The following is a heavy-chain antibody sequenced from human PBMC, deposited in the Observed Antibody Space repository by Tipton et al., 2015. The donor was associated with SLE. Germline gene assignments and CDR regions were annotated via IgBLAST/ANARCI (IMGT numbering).Heavy chain of an antibody. Sequence: TLSLTCTVSGGSINTYYWSWLRQPAGKGLEWIGYIYDSGTTNYNPSLKSRVTISVDTSKNQFSLKMRFVTAADTAVYYCARTYYDVLTGYSYFDYGGQGTLVTVSS. J-gene: IGHJ4*02. CDR1: GGSINTYY. V-gene: IGHV4-59*01. CDR2: IYDSGTT. CDR3: ARTYYDVLTGYSYFDY. D-gene: IGHD3-9*01.